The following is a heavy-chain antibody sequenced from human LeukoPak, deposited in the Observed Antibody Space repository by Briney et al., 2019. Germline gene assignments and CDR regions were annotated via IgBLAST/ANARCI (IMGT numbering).Heavy chain of an antibody. Sequence: ASVKVSCKASGYTFTNYGISWVRQAPGQGLEWMGWISAYNGNTNYAQKLQGRVTMTTDTSTSTAYMELRSLRSDDTAVYYCARDQFVYYSVTFDIWGQGTMVTVSS. CDR1: GYTFTNYG. J-gene: IGHJ3*02. V-gene: IGHV1-18*01. CDR2: ISAYNGNT. CDR3: ARDQFVYYSVTFDI. D-gene: IGHD2/OR15-2a*01.